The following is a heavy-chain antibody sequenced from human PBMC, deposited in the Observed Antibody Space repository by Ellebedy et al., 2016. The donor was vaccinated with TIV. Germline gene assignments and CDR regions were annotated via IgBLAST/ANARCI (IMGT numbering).Heavy chain of an antibody. V-gene: IGHV3-7*01. Sequence: GESLKISCAASGFTLSRHWMSWVRQGPGKGLEWVANINQDGGEKNYVESVRGRFTISRDNAKNSLYLQMNSLRAEDTAVYYCARLAGATCQCAFDIWGQGTMVTVSS. CDR3: ARLAGATCQCAFDI. D-gene: IGHD2-15*01. CDR2: INQDGGEK. CDR1: GFTLSRHW. J-gene: IGHJ3*02.